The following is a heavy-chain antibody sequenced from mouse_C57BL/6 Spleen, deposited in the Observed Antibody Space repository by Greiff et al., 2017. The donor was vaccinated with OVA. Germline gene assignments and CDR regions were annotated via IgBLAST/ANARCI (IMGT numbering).Heavy chain of an antibody. Sequence: EVKLMESGPGLAKPSQTLSLTCSVTGYSITSDYWNWIRKFPGNKLEYMGYISYSGSTYYNPSRKSRLSITRDTSKNQYYLQLNSVTTEDTATYYCARGVGNYAYFDYWGQGTTLTVSS. V-gene: IGHV3-8*01. J-gene: IGHJ2*01. D-gene: IGHD2-1*01. CDR2: ISYSGST. CDR1: GYSITSDY. CDR3: ARGVGNYAYFDY.